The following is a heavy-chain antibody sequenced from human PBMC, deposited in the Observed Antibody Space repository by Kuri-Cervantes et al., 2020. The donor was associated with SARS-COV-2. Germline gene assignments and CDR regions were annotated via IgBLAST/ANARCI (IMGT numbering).Heavy chain of an antibody. CDR2: ISYDGSNK. J-gene: IGHJ4*02. V-gene: IGHV3-30-3*01. CDR3: ARTLGEDIVVVPAATFDY. Sequence: GESLKISCAASGFTLSSYAMHWVRQAPGKGLEWVAVISYDGSNKYYADSVKGRFTISRDNSKNTLYLQMNNLRAEDTAVYYCARTLGEDIVVVPAATFDYWGQGTLVTVSS. D-gene: IGHD2-2*01. CDR1: GFTLSSYA.